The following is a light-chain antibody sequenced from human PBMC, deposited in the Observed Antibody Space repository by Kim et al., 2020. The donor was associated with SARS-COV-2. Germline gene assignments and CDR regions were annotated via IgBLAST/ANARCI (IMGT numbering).Light chain of an antibody. CDR1: QSLTSN. CDR2: GAS. V-gene: IGKV3-15*01. Sequence: SPGERATLSCRASQSLTSNFAWYQQKPGQAPRLLIYGASTRATGIPARFSGSGSGTEFTLTISSLQSEDFAVYYCQQYNNWPPWTFGQGTKVDIK. J-gene: IGKJ1*01. CDR3: QQYNNWPPWT.